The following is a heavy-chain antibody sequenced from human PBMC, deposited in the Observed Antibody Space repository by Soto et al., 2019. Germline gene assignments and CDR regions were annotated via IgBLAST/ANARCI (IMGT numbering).Heavy chain of an antibody. CDR2: ISYDGSNK. J-gene: IGHJ6*02. D-gene: IGHD2-2*01. CDR1: GFTFSSYG. V-gene: IGHV3-30*18. CDR3: AKSIVVVPADDYYYYGMDV. Sequence: GGSLRLSCAASGFTFSSYGMHWVRQAPGKGLEWVAVISYDGSNKYYADSVKGRFTISRDNSKNTLYLQMNSLRAEDTAVYYCAKSIVVVPADDYYYYGMDVWGQGTTVTVSS.